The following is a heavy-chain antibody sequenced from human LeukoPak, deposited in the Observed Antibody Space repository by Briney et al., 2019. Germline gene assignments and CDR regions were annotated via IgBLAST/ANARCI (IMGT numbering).Heavy chain of an antibody. CDR3: ARAFVSGYYYAFDY. D-gene: IGHD3-22*01. V-gene: IGHV1-46*01. Sequence: GASVKVSCKAFGYTFTSNYMHWVRQAPGQGPEWMGVISPSGGSTTYAQKFQGRVTLTRDMSTSTDYLELSSLRSEDTAVYYCARAFVSGYYYAFDYWGQGTLVTVSS. CDR2: ISPSGGST. CDR1: GYTFTSNY. J-gene: IGHJ4*02.